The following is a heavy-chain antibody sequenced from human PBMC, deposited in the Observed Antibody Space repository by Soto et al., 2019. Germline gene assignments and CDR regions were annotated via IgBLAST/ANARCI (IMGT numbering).Heavy chain of an antibody. J-gene: IGHJ6*02. Sequence: SVKVSCKASGGTFSSYTISWVRQAPGQGLEWMGRIIPILGIANYAQKFQGRVTITADKSTSTAYMELSSLRSEDTAVYYCARALGHSGYDNYYYYGMDVWGQGTTVTVSS. CDR1: GGTFSSYT. D-gene: IGHD5-12*01. V-gene: IGHV1-69*02. CDR2: IIPILGIA. CDR3: ARALGHSGYDNYYYYGMDV.